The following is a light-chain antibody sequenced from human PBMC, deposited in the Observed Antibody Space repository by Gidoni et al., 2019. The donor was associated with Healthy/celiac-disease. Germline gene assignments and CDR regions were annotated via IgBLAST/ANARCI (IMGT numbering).Light chain of an antibody. Sequence: EILLTQPPATRSVSPGGRATLSCWASQSVSSNFAWYQHQPGPAPRPLIYGASTRATAIPARFSCSGSGTEFTLTLISLRFEDFAVSCYQRYNNSPPWTFGQGTKVEIK. CDR3: QRYNNSPPWT. CDR1: QSVSSN. V-gene: IGKV3-15*01. J-gene: IGKJ1*01. CDR2: GAS.